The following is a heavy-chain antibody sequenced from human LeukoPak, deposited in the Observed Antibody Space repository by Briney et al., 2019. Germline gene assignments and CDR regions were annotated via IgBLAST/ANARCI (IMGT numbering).Heavy chain of an antibody. Sequence: PSETLSLTCTVSGGSVSSGCYYWSWIRQPPGKGLEWIGYIYYSGSTNYNPSLKSRVTISVDTSKNQFSLKLSSVTAADTAVYFCARQVGYYYVSLDYWGQGTLVTVSS. J-gene: IGHJ4*02. CDR3: ARQVGYYYVSLDY. CDR1: GGSVSSGCYY. CDR2: IYYSGST. D-gene: IGHD3-22*01. V-gene: IGHV4-61*01.